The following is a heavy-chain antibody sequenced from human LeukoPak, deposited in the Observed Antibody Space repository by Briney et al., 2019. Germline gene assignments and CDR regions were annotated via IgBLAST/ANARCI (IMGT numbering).Heavy chain of an antibody. CDR2: INHSGST. V-gene: IGHV4-34*01. CDR3: ASLVVAA. Sequence: SETLSLTCAVYGGSFSGYYWSWIRRPPGKGLEWIGEINHSGSTNYNPSLKSRVTISVDTSKNQFSLKLSSVTAADTAVYYCASLVVAAWGQGTLVTVSS. CDR1: GGSFSGYY. J-gene: IGHJ4*02. D-gene: IGHD2-15*01.